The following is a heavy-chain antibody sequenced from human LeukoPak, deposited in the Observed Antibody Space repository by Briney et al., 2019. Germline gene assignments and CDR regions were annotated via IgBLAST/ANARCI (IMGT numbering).Heavy chain of an antibody. CDR3: AKDNYYDSSRMAFDI. D-gene: IGHD3-22*01. CDR2: ISWDGGST. J-gene: IGHJ3*02. Sequence: PGGSLRLSCAASGFTFDDYTMHWVRQAPGKGLEWVSLISWDGGSTYYADSVKGRFTISRDNSKNSLYLQMNSLRTEDTALYYCAKDNYYDSSRMAFDIWGQGTMVTVSS. V-gene: IGHV3-43*01. CDR1: GFTFDDYT.